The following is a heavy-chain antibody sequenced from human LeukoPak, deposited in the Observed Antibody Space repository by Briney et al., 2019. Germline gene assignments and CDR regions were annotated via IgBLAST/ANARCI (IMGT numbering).Heavy chain of an antibody. V-gene: IGHV1-24*01. J-gene: IGHJ1*01. CDR1: GYTLTELS. Sequence: ASVKVSCKVSGYTLTELSMHWVRQAPGKGLEWMGGFEPEDGETIYAQKFQGRVTMTEDTSTDTAYMELSSLRSEDTAVYYCATEEGYSGSWYPLQHWGQGTLVTVSS. D-gene: IGHD6-13*01. CDR3: ATEEGYSGSWYPLQH. CDR2: FEPEDGET.